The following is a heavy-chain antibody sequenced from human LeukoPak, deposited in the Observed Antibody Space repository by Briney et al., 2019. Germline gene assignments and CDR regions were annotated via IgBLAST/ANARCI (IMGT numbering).Heavy chain of an antibody. J-gene: IGHJ4*02. Sequence: GGSLRLSCAASGFTVSSNYMSWVRQAPGKGLEWVSVIYSGGSTYYADSVKGRFTISRDNAKNTLFLQINSLRAEDTAVYYCAREILAPGKTHDYWGQGTLVTVSS. V-gene: IGHV3-53*01. CDR1: GFTVSSNY. CDR2: IYSGGST. CDR3: AREILAPGKTHDY.